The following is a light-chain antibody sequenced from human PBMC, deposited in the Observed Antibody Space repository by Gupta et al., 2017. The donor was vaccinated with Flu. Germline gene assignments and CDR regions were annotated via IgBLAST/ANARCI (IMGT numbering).Light chain of an antibody. CDR2: LNSDGSH. Sequence: QLVLTQSPSASASLGASVKLTCTLSSGHSTYPIAWHQQQPEKGPRFLMKLNSDGSHDKGDGIPDRFSGSSSGAERYLTTSSLQSEDEADYFCQAWGAGIRVFGGGTKLTVL. J-gene: IGLJ3*02. CDR3: QAWGAGIRV. CDR1: SGHSTYP. V-gene: IGLV4-69*01.